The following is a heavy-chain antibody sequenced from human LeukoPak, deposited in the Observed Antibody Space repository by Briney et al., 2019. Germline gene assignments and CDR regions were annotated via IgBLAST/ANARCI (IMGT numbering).Heavy chain of an antibody. CDR3: ARDVAVAGIGLDAFDI. CDR1: GGSISGSSYY. V-gene: IGHV4-39*07. D-gene: IGHD6-19*01. J-gene: IGHJ3*02. CDR2: IYYSGST. Sequence: SETLSLTCTVSGGSISGSSYYWGWIRQPPGKGLEWIGSIYYSGSTYYNPSLKSRVTISVDTSKNQFSLKLSSVTAADTAVYYCARDVAVAGIGLDAFDIWGQGTMVTVSS.